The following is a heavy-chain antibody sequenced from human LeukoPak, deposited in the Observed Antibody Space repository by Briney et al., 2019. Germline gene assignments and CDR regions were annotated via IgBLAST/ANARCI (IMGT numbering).Heavy chain of an antibody. Sequence: SETLSLTCTVSGGSISSSSYYWGWIRQPPGKGLEWIGSIYYSGSTYYNPSLKSRVTISVDTSKNQFSLKLSSVTAADTAVYYCATGLTKLLVAFDIWGQGTMVTVSS. CDR2: IYYSGST. CDR3: ATGLTKLLVAFDI. D-gene: IGHD2/OR15-2a*01. V-gene: IGHV4-39*01. J-gene: IGHJ3*02. CDR1: GGSISSSSYY.